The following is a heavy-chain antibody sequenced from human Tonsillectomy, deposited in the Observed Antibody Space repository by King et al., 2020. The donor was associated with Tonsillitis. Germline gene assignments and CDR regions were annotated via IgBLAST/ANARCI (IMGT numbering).Heavy chain of an antibody. D-gene: IGHD3-22*01. CDR3: ARDRSFKAYDSSGHDAFDI. V-gene: IGHV4-61*02. J-gene: IGHJ3*02. CDR1: GGSISSGSYY. CDR2: IYTSGST. Sequence: QLQESGPGLVKPSQTLSLTCTVSGGSISSGSYYWSWMRQPAGKGLECIGRIYTSGSTNYNPSLKSRFTISVDTSKNQFSLKLSSVTAADTAVYYCARDRSFKAYDSSGHDAFDIWGQGTMVTVSS.